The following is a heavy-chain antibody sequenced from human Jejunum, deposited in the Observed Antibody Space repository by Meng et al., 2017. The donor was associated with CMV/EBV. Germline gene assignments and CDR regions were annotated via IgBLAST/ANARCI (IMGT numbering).Heavy chain of an antibody. CDR3: ANQMPWNYYHGMNL. CDR1: EFSFSSHN. J-gene: IGHJ6*02. V-gene: IGHV3-21*01. CDR2: ISATSSYI. D-gene: IGHD1-7*01. Sequence: EFSFSSHNMNCVRQAPGKGLEWVASISATSSYIYYADSVKGRFTISRDNAKNSLYLQMDSLRVEDTAVYYCANQMPWNYYHGMNLWGQGTTVTVSS.